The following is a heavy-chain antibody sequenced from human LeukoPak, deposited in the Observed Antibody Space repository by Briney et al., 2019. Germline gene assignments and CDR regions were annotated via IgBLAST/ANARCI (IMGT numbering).Heavy chain of an antibody. Sequence: GESLKISCEAFGYPFTDYWIGWVRQVPGKGPEWMGVMYPGDSRTRYSPSFQGQVTISADKSINTAYLQWSSLKASDTAIYYCACHDLRSTRSGPSGQGTLVTVSS. V-gene: IGHV5-51*01. CDR3: ACHDLRSTRSGP. J-gene: IGHJ5*02. CDR1: GYPFTDYW. CDR2: MYPGDSRT. D-gene: IGHD6-13*01.